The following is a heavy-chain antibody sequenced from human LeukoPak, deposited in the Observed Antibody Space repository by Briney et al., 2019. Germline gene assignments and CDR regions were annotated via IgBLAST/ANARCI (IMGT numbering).Heavy chain of an antibody. CDR1: GGSFSGYY. CDR2: INHSGST. CDR3: ARGHGDIVVVPAAISGLGSSYYFDY. V-gene: IGHV4-34*01. J-gene: IGHJ4*02. D-gene: IGHD2-2*01. Sequence: SETLSLTCAVYGGSFSGYYWSWIRQPPGKGLEWIGEINHSGSTNYNPSFKSRVTISVDTSKNQFSLKLSSVTAADTAVYYCARGHGDIVVVPAAISGLGSSYYFDYWGQGTLVTVSS.